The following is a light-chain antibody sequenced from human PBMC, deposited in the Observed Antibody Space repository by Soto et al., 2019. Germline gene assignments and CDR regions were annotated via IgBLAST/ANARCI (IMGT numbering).Light chain of an antibody. CDR1: QDISNY. J-gene: IGKJ4*01. CDR2: HAS. V-gene: IGKV1-33*01. CDR3: QQVDDLPFT. Sequence: DIQMTQSPSSLSASVGDRVTIPCQASQDISNYLNWYQQKPGKAPKLLIYHASSLQTGVPSRFSGSGAGTSFSFTISNRQPENVATYYCQQVDDLPFTFGGGTTVEF.